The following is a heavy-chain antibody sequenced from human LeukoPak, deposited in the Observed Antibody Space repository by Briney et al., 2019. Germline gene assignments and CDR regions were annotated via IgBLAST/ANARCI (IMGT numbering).Heavy chain of an antibody. CDR3: AKDRLFAYDFWSGYYFDY. J-gene: IGHJ4*02. CDR2: ISGSGGST. D-gene: IGHD3-3*01. CDR1: GFTFSNYA. V-gene: IGHV3-23*01. Sequence: GGSLRLSCAASGFTFSNYAMSWVRQAPGKGLEWVSAISGSGGSTYYADSVKGRFTISRDNSKNTLYLQMNSLRAEDTAVYYCAKDRLFAYDFWSGYYFDYWGQGTLVTVSS.